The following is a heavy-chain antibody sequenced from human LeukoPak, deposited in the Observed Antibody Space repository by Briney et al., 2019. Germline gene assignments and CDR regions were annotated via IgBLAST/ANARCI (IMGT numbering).Heavy chain of an antibody. CDR3: ARVDYYDSLYVDY. D-gene: IGHD3-9*01. Sequence: SETLSLTCTVSGGSISSGDYYWSWIRQPPGKGLEWIGYIYYSGSTYYNPSLKSRVTISVDTSKNQFSLKLSSVTAADTAVYYCARVDYYDSLYVDYWGQGTLVTVSS. CDR2: IYYSGST. J-gene: IGHJ4*02. CDR1: GGSISSGDYY. V-gene: IGHV4-30-4*01.